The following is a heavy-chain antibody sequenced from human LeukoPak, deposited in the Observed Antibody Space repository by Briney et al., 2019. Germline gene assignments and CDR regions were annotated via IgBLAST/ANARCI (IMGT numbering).Heavy chain of an antibody. Sequence: GGSLRLSCAASGFTFSNYWMHWVRQAPGKGLVWVSRVNSDGSSKNYADSAKGRFTISRDNAKNSLYLQMNSLRAEDTAVYYCARGLPTVPRDYDGYWGQGTLVTVSS. V-gene: IGHV3-74*01. D-gene: IGHD4-17*01. CDR1: GFTFSNYW. CDR2: VNSDGSSK. CDR3: ARGLPTVPRDYDGY. J-gene: IGHJ4*02.